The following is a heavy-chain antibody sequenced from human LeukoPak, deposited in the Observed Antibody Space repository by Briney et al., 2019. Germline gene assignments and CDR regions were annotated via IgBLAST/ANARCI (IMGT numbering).Heavy chain of an antibody. D-gene: IGHD3-10*01. CDR3: ANSFYYGSGSYNPSHLAFFDY. V-gene: IGHV3-48*04. J-gene: IGHJ4*02. Sequence: PGGSLRLSCAASGFTFSSYSMNWVRQAPGKGLEWVSYISSSGSTIHYADSVKGRFTISRDNAKNSLYLQMNSLRAGDTAVYYCANSFYYGSGSYNPSHLAFFDYWGQGTLVAVSS. CDR1: GFTFSSYS. CDR2: ISSSGSTI.